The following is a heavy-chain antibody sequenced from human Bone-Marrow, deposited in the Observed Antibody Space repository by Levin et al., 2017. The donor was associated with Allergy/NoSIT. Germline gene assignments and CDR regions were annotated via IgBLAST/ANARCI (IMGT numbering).Heavy chain of an antibody. CDR2: ITDSANT. CDR3: ARAVAGFDY. CDR1: GGSLSGSY. V-gene: IGHV4-34*01. Sequence: SETLSLTCAVYGGSLSGSYWTWIRQPPGKGLEWIGEITDSANTHFNPSLKSRVAMSEDTSKNQFSLKLRSVTAADTAVYYCARAVAGFDYWGQGTLVTVSS. D-gene: IGHD6-19*01. J-gene: IGHJ4*02.